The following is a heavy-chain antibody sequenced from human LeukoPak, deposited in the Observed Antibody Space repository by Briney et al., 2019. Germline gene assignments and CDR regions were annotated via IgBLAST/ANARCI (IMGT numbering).Heavy chain of an antibody. CDR1: GFTFSSYD. Sequence: GGSLRLSCAASGFTFSSYDMHWVRQATGKGLEWVSAIGTAGDTYYPGSVKGRFTISRENAKNSLYLQMNSLRAGDTAVYYCARSKGSPWRYAFDIWGQGTMVTVSS. CDR3: ARSKGSPWRYAFDI. J-gene: IGHJ3*02. CDR2: IGTAGDT. V-gene: IGHV3-13*01. D-gene: IGHD5-12*01.